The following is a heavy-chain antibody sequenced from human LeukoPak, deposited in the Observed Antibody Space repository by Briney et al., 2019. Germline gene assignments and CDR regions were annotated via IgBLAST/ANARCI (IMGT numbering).Heavy chain of an antibody. CDR3: ARVDAEGSGVKYFDY. CDR2: LNPNGGST. D-gene: IGHD3-10*01. V-gene: IGHV1-46*01. J-gene: IGHJ4*02. CDR1: GYTFTNYY. Sequence: GASVKVSCKASGYTFTNYYMHWVRQAPGQGLEWMGILNPNGGSTSYAQKFQGRVTMTRDTSTSTVYMELSSLRSEDTAVYFCARVDAEGSGVKYFDYWGQGTLVTVSS.